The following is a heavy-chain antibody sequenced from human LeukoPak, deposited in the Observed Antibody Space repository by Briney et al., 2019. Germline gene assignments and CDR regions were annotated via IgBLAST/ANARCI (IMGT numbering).Heavy chain of an antibody. CDR2: IYYSGSI. Sequence: SETLSLTCTVSGGSISSSSYYWGWIRQPPGKGLEWIGSIYYSGSIYYNPSLKSRVTISVDTSKNQFSLNLSSVTAADTAVYYCARSRDSSGASFDYWGQGTPVTVS. V-gene: IGHV4-39*01. D-gene: IGHD2-15*01. CDR3: ARSRDSSGASFDY. CDR1: GGSISSSSYY. J-gene: IGHJ4*02.